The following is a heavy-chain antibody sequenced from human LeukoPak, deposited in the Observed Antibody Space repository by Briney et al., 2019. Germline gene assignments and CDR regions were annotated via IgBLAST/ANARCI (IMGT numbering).Heavy chain of an antibody. CDR3: ARSQSGVFDV. V-gene: IGHV3-74*01. D-gene: IGHD2-8*01. CDR1: GLTFSSHW. CDR2: LNGDGTNI. J-gene: IGHJ3*01. Sequence: GGSLRLSCAASGLTFSSHWMHWVRQAPGKGLVWFSRLNGDGTNIIYADSVKGRFTISRDNAENTLYLQMNSLRAEDTALYYCARSQSGVFDVWGQGTMVTVSS.